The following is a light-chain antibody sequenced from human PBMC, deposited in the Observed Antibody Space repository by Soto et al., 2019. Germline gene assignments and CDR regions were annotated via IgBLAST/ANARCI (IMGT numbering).Light chain of an antibody. CDR1: RTLLYSSNSKNY. CDR2: WAS. V-gene: IGKV4-1*01. CDR3: QQYYSNPQT. J-gene: IGKJ2*01. Sequence: DIVMTQSPDSLAVSLGERATVNCKSSRTLLYSSNSKNYLAWYQQKPGLPPKLLIYWASTRESGVPDRFSGSGYGTDFALTISSLHAEDVAIYYCQQYYSNPQTFGQGTKVEIK.